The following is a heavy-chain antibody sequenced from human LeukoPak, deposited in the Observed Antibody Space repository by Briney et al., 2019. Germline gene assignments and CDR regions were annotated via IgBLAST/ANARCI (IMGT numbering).Heavy chain of an antibody. CDR3: AKDHNAYSYGPHGMDV. Sequence: GGSLRLSCAASGFTFSSYGMHWVRQAPGKGLEWVAVISYDGSNKYYADSVKGRFTISRDNSKNTLYLQMNSLRAEDTAVYYCAKDHNAYSYGPHGMDVWGQGTTVTVSS. CDR2: ISYDGSNK. V-gene: IGHV3-30*18. CDR1: GFTFSSYG. D-gene: IGHD5-18*01. J-gene: IGHJ6*02.